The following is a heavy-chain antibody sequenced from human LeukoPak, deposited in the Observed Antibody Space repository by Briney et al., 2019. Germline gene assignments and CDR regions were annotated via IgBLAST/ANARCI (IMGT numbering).Heavy chain of an antibody. CDR2: VSAYNGKT. Sequence: GASVKVSCKASGYTFTSYSISWVRQAPGQGLEWMGWVSAYNGKTNYAQKLQGRVTMTRDMSTSTDYMELSSVTAADTAVYYCARSFRGVPYYFDYWGQGTLVTVSS. V-gene: IGHV1-18*01. CDR3: ARSFRGVPYYFDY. J-gene: IGHJ4*02. D-gene: IGHD3-16*01. CDR1: GYTFTSYS.